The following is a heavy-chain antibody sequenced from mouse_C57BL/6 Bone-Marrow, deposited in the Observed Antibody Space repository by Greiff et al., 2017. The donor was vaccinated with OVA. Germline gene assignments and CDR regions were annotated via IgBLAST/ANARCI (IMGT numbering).Heavy chain of an antibody. J-gene: IGHJ2*01. D-gene: IGHD2-4*01. CDR2: INSDGGST. V-gene: IGHV5-2*01. Sequence: EVHLVESGGGLVQPGESLKLSCESNEYEFPSHDMSWVRKTPEKRLELVAAINSDGGSTYYPDTMERRFIISRDNTKKTLYLQMSSLRSEDTALYYCASRIYYDYDGDYWGQGTTLTVAS. CDR3: ASRIYYDYDGDY. CDR1: EYEFPSHD.